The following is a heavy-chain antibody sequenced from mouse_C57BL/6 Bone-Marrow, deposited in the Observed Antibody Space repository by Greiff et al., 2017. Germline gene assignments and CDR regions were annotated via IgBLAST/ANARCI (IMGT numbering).Heavy chain of an antibody. CDR2: ISDGGSYT. Sequence: EVHLVESGGGLVKPGGSLKLSCAASGFTFSSYAMSWVRQTPEKRLEWVATISDGGSYTYYPDNVKGRFTISRDNAKNNLYLQMIHLKSEDTAMYYCARDALYYDYHYYAMDYWGQGTSVTVSS. CDR1: GFTFSSYA. J-gene: IGHJ4*01. V-gene: IGHV5-4*01. D-gene: IGHD2-4*01. CDR3: ARDALYYDYHYYAMDY.